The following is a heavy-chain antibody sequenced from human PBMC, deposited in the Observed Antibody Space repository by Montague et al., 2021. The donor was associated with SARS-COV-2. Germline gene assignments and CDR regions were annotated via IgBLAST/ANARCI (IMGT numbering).Heavy chain of an antibody. V-gene: IGHV4-39*01. CDR1: GGSISSTTYR. J-gene: IGHJ4*02. CDR2: ISYSGST. CDR3: ARHNGSGFDS. Sequence: SETLSLTCTVSGGSISSTTYRWSWIRQPPGKGLEWIGCISYSGSTYYNPSLKSRITISVVTPKSQFSLNLISVTAADTAVYYCARHNGSGFDSWGQGIMVAVSS. D-gene: IGHD2-15*01.